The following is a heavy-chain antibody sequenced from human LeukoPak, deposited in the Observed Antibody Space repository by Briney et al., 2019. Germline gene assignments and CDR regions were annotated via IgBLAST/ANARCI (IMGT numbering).Heavy chain of an antibody. CDR2: IDYRGSS. V-gene: IGHV4-39*02. CDR1: GDSISSSNYY. J-gene: IGHJ4*02. D-gene: IGHD1-1*01. CDR3: ARRTAYKPTGF. Sequence: SETLSLTCTVSGDSISSSNYYWAWIRQAPGKGLEWIANIDYRGSSYYNPSLRSRVTISIDTSKNHFSLDLSSVTAADTALYYCARRTAYKPTGFWGRGILVTVSS.